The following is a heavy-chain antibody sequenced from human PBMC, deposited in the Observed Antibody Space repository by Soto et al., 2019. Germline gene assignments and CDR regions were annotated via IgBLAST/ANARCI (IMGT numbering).Heavy chain of an antibody. V-gene: IGHV3-11*06. CDR3: ARGGGGGVFEH. Sequence: GGSLRLSCAASGFPFSDYYMSWIRQAPGKGLEWLSHISTKSTHRNYADSVTGRFTISRDNSKCSLFLQMNSLGVEDTSVYYCARGGGGGVFEHWGQGVLVTVSS. CDR2: ISTKSTHR. D-gene: IGHD2-21*01. J-gene: IGHJ4*02. CDR1: GFPFSDYY.